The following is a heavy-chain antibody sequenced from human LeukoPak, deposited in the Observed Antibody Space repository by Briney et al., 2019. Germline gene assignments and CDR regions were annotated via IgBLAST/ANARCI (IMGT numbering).Heavy chain of an antibody. CDR1: GGSISSYY. J-gene: IGHJ4*02. CDR2: TYYSGST. D-gene: IGHD3-3*01. CDR3: ARGRDDFWF. Sequence: PSETLSLTCTVSGGSISSYYWSWIRQPPGKGLEWIGYTYYSGSTNYNPSLKSRVTISVDTSKNQFSLKLSSVTAADTAVYYCARGRDDFWFWGQGTLVTVSS. V-gene: IGHV4-59*01.